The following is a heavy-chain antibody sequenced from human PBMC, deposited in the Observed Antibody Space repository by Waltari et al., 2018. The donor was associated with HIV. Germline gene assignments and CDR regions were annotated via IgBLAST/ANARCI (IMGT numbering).Heavy chain of an antibody. CDR1: GYTFTSYY. V-gene: IGHV1-2*02. J-gene: IGHJ4*02. D-gene: IGHD2-15*01. Sequence: QVQLVQSGAEVKKPGASVKVSCKASGYTFTSYYMHWVRQAPGQGLEWMGWINPNSGGTNYAQKFQGRVTMTRDTSISTAYMELSRLRSDDTAVYYCARTFLYCSGGTCYFDYWGQGTLVTVSS. CDR3: ARTFLYCSGGTCYFDY. CDR2: INPNSGGT.